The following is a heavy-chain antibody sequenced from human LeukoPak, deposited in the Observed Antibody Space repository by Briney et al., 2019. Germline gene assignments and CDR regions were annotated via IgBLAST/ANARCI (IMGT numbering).Heavy chain of an antibody. CDR2: IYYSGST. V-gene: IGHV4-38-2*02. J-gene: IGHJ6*03. Sequence: SETLSLTCTVSGYSITSGFYWGWIRQPPGKGLEWIGSIYYSGSTYYNPSLKSRVTISVDTSKNQFSLKLSSVTAADTAVYYCARLSGYGLHYYYHMDVWGKGTTVTVSS. CDR1: GYSITSGFY. D-gene: IGHD5-12*01. CDR3: ARLSGYGLHYYYHMDV.